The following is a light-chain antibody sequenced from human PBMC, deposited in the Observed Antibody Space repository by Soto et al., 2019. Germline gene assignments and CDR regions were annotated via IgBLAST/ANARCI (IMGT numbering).Light chain of an antibody. J-gene: IGKJ5*01. CDR1: QSFRGL. V-gene: IGKV3-11*01. CDR3: QQRHMWPIT. CDR2: DAY. Sequence: EIVLTQSPGTLSLSPGECATLSCSASQSFRGLLAWYQQKPGQAPRLLIYDAYNRATGIPPRFSGSGSGTDFTLTISSLEPEDSAVYYCQQRHMWPITFGQGTRLEIK.